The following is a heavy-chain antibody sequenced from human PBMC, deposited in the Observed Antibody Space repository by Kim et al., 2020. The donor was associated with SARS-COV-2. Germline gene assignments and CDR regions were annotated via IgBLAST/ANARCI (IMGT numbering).Heavy chain of an antibody. Sequence: GGSLRLSCAASGFTFSSYDMHWVRQATGKGLEWVSAIGTAGDTYYPGSVKGRFTISRENAKNSLYLQMNSLRAGDTAVYYCARDRIIRGVITKYYYGMDVWGQGTTVTVSS. V-gene: IGHV3-13*01. CDR1: GFTFSSYD. J-gene: IGHJ6*02. CDR3: ARDRIIRGVITKYYYGMDV. D-gene: IGHD3-10*01. CDR2: IGTAGDT.